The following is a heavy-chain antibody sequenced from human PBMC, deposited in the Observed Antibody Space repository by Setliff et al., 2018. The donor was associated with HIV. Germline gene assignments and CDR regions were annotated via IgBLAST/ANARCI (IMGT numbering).Heavy chain of an antibody. Sequence: SVKVSCKASGGSFNTYGIHWVRQAPGQGLEWMGGIIPIASVPNYSQKFQDRLTITADESTTTVYTSKNELSLNLTSVTAADTAIYYCAKGFNWGSYYFDYWGQGTLVTVSS. D-gene: IGHD7-27*01. V-gene: IGHV1-69*10. CDR1: GGSFNTYG. J-gene: IGHJ4*02. CDR3: AKGFNWGSYYFDY. CDR2: IIPIASVP.